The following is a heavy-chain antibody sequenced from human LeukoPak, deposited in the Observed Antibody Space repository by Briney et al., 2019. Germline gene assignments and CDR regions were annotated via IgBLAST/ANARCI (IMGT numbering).Heavy chain of an antibody. Sequence: GGSLRLSCAASGFTFSSYAMHWVRQAPGKGLEWVSAVNGSGVVTHYADSVKGRFTISRDNSQNTLYLQMTSLRVEDTAVYYCATRPPIVPAPYYSDYWGQGALVTVSS. D-gene: IGHD2-2*01. V-gene: IGHV3-23*01. CDR2: VNGSGVVT. CDR1: GFTFSSYA. J-gene: IGHJ4*02. CDR3: ATRPPIVPAPYYSDY.